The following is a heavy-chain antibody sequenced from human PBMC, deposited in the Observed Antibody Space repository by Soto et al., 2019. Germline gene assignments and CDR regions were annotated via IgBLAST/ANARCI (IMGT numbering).Heavy chain of an antibody. CDR1: GYTFTGYF. CDR3: ARCGVTIPAPLP. D-gene: IGHD3-3*01. J-gene: IGHJ5*02. V-gene: IGHV1-2*02. Sequence: ASVKVSCKASGYTFTGYFMHWVRHAPGQGLEWIGWINPNSGATKYAQKFQGRVTLSRDTSIRTAYMELSGLRSDDTAVYYCARCGVTIPAPLPWGQGTLAPVSS. CDR2: INPNSGAT.